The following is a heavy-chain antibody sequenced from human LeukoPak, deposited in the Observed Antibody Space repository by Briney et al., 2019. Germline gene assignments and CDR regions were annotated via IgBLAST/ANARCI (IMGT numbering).Heavy chain of an antibody. CDR2: VSYTGST. V-gene: IGHV4-39*07. J-gene: IGHJ4*02. D-gene: IGHD5-12*01. CDR3: AREGVATIGYFDY. CDR1: GGSISNSNYY. Sequence: SETLSLTCTVSGGSISNSNYYWGWIRQPPGKGLEWFGSVSYTGSTYFNPSLKSRVTISVDTSKNQFSLKLSSVTAADTAVYYCAREGVATIGYFDYWGQGTLVTVSS.